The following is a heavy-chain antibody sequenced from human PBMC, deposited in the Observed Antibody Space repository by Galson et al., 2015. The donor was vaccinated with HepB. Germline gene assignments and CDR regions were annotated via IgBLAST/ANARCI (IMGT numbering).Heavy chain of an antibody. D-gene: IGHD2-8*02. J-gene: IGHJ4*02. V-gene: IGHV3-23*01. CDR2: VSRYSDRT. CDR3: AKVEDLYFAGGGSLLNAPHFDY. CDR1: GFTFSSHA. Sequence: SLRLSCAASGFTFSSHAMSWVRQAPGKGLEWVSYVSRYSDRTYYADSVKGRFTISRDNSKNTLDLQMNSLRVEDTAIYFCAKVEDLYFAGGGSLLNAPHFDYWGQGTLVRVSS.